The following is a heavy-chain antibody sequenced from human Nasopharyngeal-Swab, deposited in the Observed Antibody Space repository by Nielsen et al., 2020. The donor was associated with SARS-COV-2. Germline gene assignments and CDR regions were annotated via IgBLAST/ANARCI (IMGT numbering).Heavy chain of an antibody. V-gene: IGHV4-59*01. CDR2: IYYSGST. D-gene: IGHD5-24*01. Sequence: RQAPGKGLEWIGYIYYSGSTNYNPSLKSRVTISVDMSKNQFSLKLSSVTAADTAVYYCAGGRDGYTNYYYYYGMDVWGQGTTVTVSS. CDR3: AGGRDGYTNYYYYYGMDV. J-gene: IGHJ6*02.